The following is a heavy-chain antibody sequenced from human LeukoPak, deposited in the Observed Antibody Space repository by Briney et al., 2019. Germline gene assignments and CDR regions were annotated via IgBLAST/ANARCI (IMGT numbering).Heavy chain of an antibody. J-gene: IGHJ6*02. D-gene: IGHD3-10*01. V-gene: IGHV4-4*02. Sequence: SGTLSLTCAVSGGSISSNNWWWSWVRQPPGKGLEWIGEIYHSGSTNYNPSLKSRVTISVDTSKNQFSLKLSSVTAADTAVYYCARDSTHYYGTMDVWGQGTTVTVSS. CDR1: GGSISSNNW. CDR3: ARDSTHYYGTMDV. CDR2: IYHSGST.